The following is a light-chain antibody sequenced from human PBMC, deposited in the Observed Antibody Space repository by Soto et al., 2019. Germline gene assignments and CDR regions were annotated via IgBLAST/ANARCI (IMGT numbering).Light chain of an antibody. CDR3: QQYNSYSQFT. CDR2: KAS. Sequence: DIQMTQSPSTLSASVGDRVTITCRASQSIKNWLAWYQQKPGEAPKLLIYKASTLESGVPSRFSGSGSGTEFTLTISCLQPDDVATYYCQQYNSYSQFTFGPGTKVIS. V-gene: IGKV1-5*03. J-gene: IGKJ3*01. CDR1: QSIKNW.